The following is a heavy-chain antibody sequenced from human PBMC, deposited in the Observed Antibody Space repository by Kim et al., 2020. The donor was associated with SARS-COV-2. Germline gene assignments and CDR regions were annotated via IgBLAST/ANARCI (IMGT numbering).Heavy chain of an antibody. CDR2: ISTSSYI. CDR1: GFTFSSYC. CDR3: ASGGQFLEWLFTWSFYYY. V-gene: IGHV3-21*01. J-gene: IGHJ6*03. Sequence: GGSLRLSCAASGFTFSSYCMNWVRQAPGKGLEWVSSISTSSYIYYADSVKGRFTISTDNAKNSLSLQMNSLSAADTAVYYCASGGQFLEWLFTWSFYYY. D-gene: IGHD3-3*01.